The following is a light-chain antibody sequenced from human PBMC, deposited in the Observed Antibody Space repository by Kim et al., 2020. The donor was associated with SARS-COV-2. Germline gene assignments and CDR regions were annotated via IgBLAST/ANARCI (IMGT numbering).Light chain of an antibody. V-gene: IGLV7-46*01. CDR3: LLSYGDSRV. CDR2: HTS. J-gene: IGLJ2*01. Sequence: PGGTFTLTCDSSTGAVTSGHYSYWFQQKPGQAPRTLIYHTSNKLSWTPARFSGSLLGGKAALTLSGAQPEDEADYYCLLSYGDSRVFGGGTQLTVL. CDR1: TGAVTSGHY.